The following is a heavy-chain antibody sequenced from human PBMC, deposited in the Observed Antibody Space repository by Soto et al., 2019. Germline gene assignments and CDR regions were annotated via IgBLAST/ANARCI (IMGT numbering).Heavy chain of an antibody. CDR2: ISWDSGIR. D-gene: IGHD3-3*01. V-gene: IGHV3-9*01. CDR1: GFTFNDHA. J-gene: IGHJ4*02. CDR3: TKDDHNYWIGYYAH. Sequence: GGSLRLSCAASGFTFNDHAMHWVRQAPGKGLEWVSSISWDSGIREYADSVKGRFTISRDNAKNSLYLEMDSLRAEDTAMYYCTKDDHNYWIGYYAHWGQGTPVTVSS.